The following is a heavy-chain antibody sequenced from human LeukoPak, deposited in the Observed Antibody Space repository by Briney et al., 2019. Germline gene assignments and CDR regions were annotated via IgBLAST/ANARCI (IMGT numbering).Heavy chain of an antibody. V-gene: IGHV3-74*01. D-gene: IGHD2-21*02. J-gene: IGHJ5*02. CDR3: ARGRPLRTAPDWFDP. CDR2: INSDGSST. Sequence: PGGSLRLPCVASGFTFSSHWMHWVRQAAGKGLVWVSRINSDGSSTRYADSVRGRFTISRDNAKNTLYLQMNSLRAEDTAVYYCARGRPLRTAPDWFDPWGQGTLVTVSS. CDR1: GFTFSSHW.